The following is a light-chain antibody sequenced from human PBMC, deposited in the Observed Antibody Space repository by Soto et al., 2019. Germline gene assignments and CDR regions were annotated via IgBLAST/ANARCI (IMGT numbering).Light chain of an antibody. Sequence: EIVMTQSPATLSVSPGERATLSCRASQSVSSNLAWYQQKPGQAPRLLIYGASTRATGIPARFSGSGSGTDFILIISSLQPEDFATYYCQQYSSYSAWTFGEGTKVDIK. J-gene: IGKJ1*01. CDR1: QSVSSN. V-gene: IGKV3-15*01. CDR2: GAS. CDR3: QQYSSYSAWT.